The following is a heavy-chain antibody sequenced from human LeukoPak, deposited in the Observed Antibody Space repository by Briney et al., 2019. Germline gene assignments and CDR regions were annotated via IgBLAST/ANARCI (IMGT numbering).Heavy chain of an antibody. CDR2: IIPIFGTA. Sequence: SVKVSCKASGGTFSSYAISWVRQAPGQGLEWVGGIIPIFGTANYAQKFQGRVTITTDESTSTAYMELSSLRSEDTAVYYCARGTDSSSWSPFDYWGQGTLVTVSS. D-gene: IGHD6-13*01. CDR1: GGTFSSYA. CDR3: ARGTDSSSWSPFDY. J-gene: IGHJ4*02. V-gene: IGHV1-69*05.